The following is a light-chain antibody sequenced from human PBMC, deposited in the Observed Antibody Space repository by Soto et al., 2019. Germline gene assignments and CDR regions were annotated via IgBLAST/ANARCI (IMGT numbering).Light chain of an antibody. J-gene: IGKJ1*01. CDR2: AAS. V-gene: IGKV1-39*01. Sequence: DIQMTQSPSSLSASVGDRVTITCRASQSISSYLNWYQQKPGKAPKLLIYAASSLQSGVPSRFSGSGSGTDFTLTISRLQPEDFATYYCQQSYSTPPWKLGQGTKVDIK. CDR3: QQSYSTPPWK. CDR1: QSISSY.